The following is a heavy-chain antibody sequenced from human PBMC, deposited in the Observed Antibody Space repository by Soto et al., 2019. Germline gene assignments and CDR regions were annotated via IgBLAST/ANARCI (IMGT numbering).Heavy chain of an antibody. CDR2: ISAFNGNT. Sequence: QVQLVQSRAEVKKPGASVKVSCKASGYTFRDYGISWVRQAPGQGLEWMGWISAFNGNTNYTKKFQDRVTVTTDTSTNTAYMELRSLRSDDTAVYYCARDQQWLVPVPLNVDFWGPGTPVIVS. D-gene: IGHD6-19*01. V-gene: IGHV1-18*01. CDR3: ARDQQWLVPVPLNVDF. J-gene: IGHJ4*02. CDR1: GYTFRDYG.